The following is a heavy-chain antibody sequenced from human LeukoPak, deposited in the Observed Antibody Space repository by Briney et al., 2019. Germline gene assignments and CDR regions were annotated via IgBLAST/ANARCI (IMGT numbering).Heavy chain of an antibody. CDR3: ARDRGGAIAY. CDR1: GFTFSSYS. Sequence: GGSLRLSCAGSGFTFSSYSMNWVRQAPGKGLEWVSSISSSSSYIYYVDSVKGRFTISRDNAKNSLYLQMNSLRAEDTAVYYCARDRGGAIAYWGQGTLVTVSS. CDR2: ISSSSSYI. V-gene: IGHV3-21*01. D-gene: IGHD3-16*02. J-gene: IGHJ4*02.